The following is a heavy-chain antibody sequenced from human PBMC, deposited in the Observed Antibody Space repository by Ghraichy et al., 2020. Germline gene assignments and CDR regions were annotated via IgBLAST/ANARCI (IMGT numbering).Heavy chain of an antibody. CDR3: ARRALGRPFWYFDL. V-gene: IGHV4-39*01. CDR2: IYYSGST. Sequence: SEPLSLTCTVSGGSITSGSSYWGWIRQPPGKGLEWVGSIYYSGSTYYNPSLKSRVTISVDTSKNQFSLRLNSVTAADTAVYYCARRALGRPFWYFDLWGRVTLVTVSS. CDR1: GGSITSGSSY. J-gene: IGHJ2*01.